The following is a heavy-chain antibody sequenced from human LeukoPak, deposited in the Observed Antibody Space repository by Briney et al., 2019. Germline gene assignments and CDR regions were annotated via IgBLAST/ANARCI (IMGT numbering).Heavy chain of an antibody. CDR1: GFTFSSYT. V-gene: IGHV3-21*04. CDR3: AKDRSWNDILTGYYIYDFDY. CDR2: ITSSSSYI. J-gene: IGHJ4*02. D-gene: IGHD3-9*01. Sequence: GGSLRLSCAASGFTFSSYTMNWVRQAPGKGPEWVSSITSSSSYIYYADSVKGRFTISRDNSKNTLFLQMNSLRAEDTAVYYCAKDRSWNDILTGYYIYDFDYWGQGTLVTVSS.